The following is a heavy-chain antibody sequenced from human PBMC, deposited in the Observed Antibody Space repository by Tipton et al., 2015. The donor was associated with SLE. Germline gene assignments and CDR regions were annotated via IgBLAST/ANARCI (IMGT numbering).Heavy chain of an antibody. J-gene: IGHJ3*02. Sequence: LRLSCTVSGDSINDYYWSWIRQPPGKGLEYIGYIYNSGTTNYNPSLKSRVTISVDMSKNQFSLKLSSVTAADTALYYCARGADRDYGDPWAFDIWSQGTMVTVSS. CDR2: IYNSGTT. V-gene: IGHV4-59*01. CDR1: GDSINDYY. D-gene: IGHD4-17*01. CDR3: ARGADRDYGDPWAFDI.